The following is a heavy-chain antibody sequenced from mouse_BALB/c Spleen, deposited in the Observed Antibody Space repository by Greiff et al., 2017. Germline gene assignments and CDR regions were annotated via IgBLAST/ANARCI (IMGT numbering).Heavy chain of an antibody. CDR2: INSNGGST. V-gene: IGHV5-6-3*01. D-gene: IGHD1-1*01. CDR3: ARVIYYYGSSYVDAMDY. CDR1: GFTFSSYG. Sequence: EVQRVESGGGLVQPGGSLKLSCAASGFTFSSYGMSWVRQTPDKRLELVATINSNGGSTYYPDSVKGRFTISRDNAKNTLYLQMSSLKSEDTAMYYCARVIYYYGSSYVDAMDYWGQGTSVTVSS. J-gene: IGHJ4*01.